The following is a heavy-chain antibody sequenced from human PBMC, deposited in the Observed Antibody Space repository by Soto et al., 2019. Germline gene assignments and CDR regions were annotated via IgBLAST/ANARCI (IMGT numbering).Heavy chain of an antibody. Sequence: SETLSLTCAVSGGSISSSNWWSWVRQPPGKGLEWIGQIFHSGTTNYNPSLKSRVTISLDKSKNQFSLQLISVTAADTAVYYCASLGTTITSFAYWGEGTLVTVSS. CDR2: IFHSGTT. D-gene: IGHD4-4*01. V-gene: IGHV4-4*02. J-gene: IGHJ4*02. CDR1: GGSISSSNW. CDR3: ASLGTTITSFAY.